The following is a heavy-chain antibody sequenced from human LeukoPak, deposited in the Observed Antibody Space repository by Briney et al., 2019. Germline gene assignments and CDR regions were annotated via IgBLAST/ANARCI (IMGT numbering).Heavy chain of an antibody. CDR3: ATLRRSGWYIGD. CDR2: INPYSGGT. Sequence: ASVKVSCKASGNSFTDYYIHWVRQAPGQGLEWMGWINPYSGGTNYAEKFQGRVTMTRDTSITTAYMELSSLKSDDTAMYYCATLRRSGWYIGDWGQGTLVTVSS. J-gene: IGHJ4*02. D-gene: IGHD6-19*01. V-gene: IGHV1-2*02. CDR1: GNSFTDYY.